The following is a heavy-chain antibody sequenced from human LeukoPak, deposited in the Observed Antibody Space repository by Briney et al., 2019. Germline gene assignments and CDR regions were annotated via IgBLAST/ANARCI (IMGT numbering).Heavy chain of an antibody. CDR3: ARTHDYGNYKKWFDP. J-gene: IGHJ5*02. V-gene: IGHV4-59*01. CDR1: GGSIRSVP. CDR2: IYYSGST. Sequence: SETLSLTCTVSGGSIRSVPWSWIRQPPGKGLEWIGYIYYSGSTNYNPSLKSRVTISVDTSKTQFSLKLRSVTAADTAVYYCARTHDYGNYKKWFDPGCRGTLVTVSS. D-gene: IGHD4/OR15-4a*01.